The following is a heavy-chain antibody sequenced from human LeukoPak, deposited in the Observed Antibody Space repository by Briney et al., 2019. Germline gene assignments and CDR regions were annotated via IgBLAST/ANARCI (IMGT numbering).Heavy chain of an antibody. J-gene: IGHJ4*02. CDR2: ISYDGSNK. CDR1: GFTFSSYG. V-gene: IGHV3-30*03. Sequence: GGSLRLACAASGFTFSSYGMHWVRQAPGKGLEWVAVISYDGSNKYYADSVKGRFTISRDNSKNTLYLQMNSLRAEDTAVYYCAARWLQFASLDYWGQGTLVTVSS. D-gene: IGHD5-24*01. CDR3: AARWLQFASLDY.